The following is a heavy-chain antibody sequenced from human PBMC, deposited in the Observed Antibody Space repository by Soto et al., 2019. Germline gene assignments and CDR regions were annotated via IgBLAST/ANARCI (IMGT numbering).Heavy chain of an antibody. Sequence: SETLSLTCTVSGGSISSSSYYWGWIRQPPGKGLEWIGSIYYSGSTYYNPSLKSRVTISVDTSKNQFSLKLSSVTAADTAVYYCARHNQGDSSGYYSYYYYYGMDVWGQGTTVTVSS. CDR3: ARHNQGDSSGYYSYYYYYGMDV. CDR1: GGSISSSSYY. V-gene: IGHV4-39*01. CDR2: IYYSGST. D-gene: IGHD3-22*01. J-gene: IGHJ6*02.